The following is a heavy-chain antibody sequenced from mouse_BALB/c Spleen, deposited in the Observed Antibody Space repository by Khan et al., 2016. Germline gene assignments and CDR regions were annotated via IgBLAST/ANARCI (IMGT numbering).Heavy chain of an antibody. CDR1: GFSLSRYS. CDR3: TRNDSYYGAMDY. CDR2: IWGGGST. J-gene: IGHJ4*01. D-gene: IGHD2-12*01. Sequence: QVQLKESGPGLVAPSQSLSITCTVSGFSLSRYSIHWVRQPPGKGLEWLGMIWGGGSTDYNSALKSSMSISKDNSKSQVYLKVNSLQTDDTALYYCTRNDSYYGAMDYWGQGTSRTVSS. V-gene: IGHV2-6-4*01.